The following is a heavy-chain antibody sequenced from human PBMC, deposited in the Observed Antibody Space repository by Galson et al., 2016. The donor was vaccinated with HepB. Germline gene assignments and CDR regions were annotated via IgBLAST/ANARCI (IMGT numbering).Heavy chain of an antibody. J-gene: IGHJ5*02. CDR1: GFTFDACA. CDR2: ISWNSGTI. D-gene: IGHD6-13*01. CDR3: AKAGTYSSSKGWFDP. Sequence: SLRLSCAASGFTFDACAMHWVRQAPGKGLEWVSGISWNSGTIGYADSVKGRFTISRDNAKNSLYLQMNSLRPEDTALYYCAKAGTYSSSKGWFDPWGQGTLVTVSS. V-gene: IGHV3-9*01.